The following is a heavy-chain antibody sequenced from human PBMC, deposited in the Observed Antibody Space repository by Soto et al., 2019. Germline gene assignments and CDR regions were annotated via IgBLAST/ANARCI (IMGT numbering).Heavy chain of an antibody. CDR3: ARDLRDGYYFDY. J-gene: IGHJ4*02. V-gene: IGHV3-21*01. CDR2: ISSSTSYM. D-gene: IGHD5-12*01. Sequence: EVQLVESGGGLVKPGGSLRLSCAASGFTFSSYSMNWVRQAPGKGLEWVSSISSSTSYMYYADSVKGRFTISRDNAKNSLYLQMNSLRAEDTAVYYWARDLRDGYYFDYWGQGTLVTVSS. CDR1: GFTFSSYS.